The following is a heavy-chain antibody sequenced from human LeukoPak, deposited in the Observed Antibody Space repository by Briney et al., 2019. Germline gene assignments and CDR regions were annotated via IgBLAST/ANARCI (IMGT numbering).Heavy chain of an antibody. CDR1: GFTFSSYS. Sequence: GGSLRLSCAASGFTFSSYSMNWVRQAPGKGLEWVSSISSSSSYIYYADSVKGRFTISRDNAKNSLYLQMNSLRAEDTAVYYCARGKGCSSTSCSSPPDYWGQGTLVTVSS. CDR3: ARGKGCSSTSCSSPPDY. CDR2: ISSSSSYI. J-gene: IGHJ4*02. V-gene: IGHV3-21*01. D-gene: IGHD2-2*01.